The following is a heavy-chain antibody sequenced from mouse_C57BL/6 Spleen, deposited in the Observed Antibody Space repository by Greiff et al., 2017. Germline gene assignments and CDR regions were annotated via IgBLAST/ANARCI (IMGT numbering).Heavy chain of an antibody. CDR1: GYSITSGYY. Sequence: EVKLMESGPGLVKPSQSLSLTCSVTGYSITSGYYWNWIRQFPGNKLEWMGYISYDGSNNYNPSLKNRISITRDTSKNQFFLKLNSVTTEDTATDYCARRGLTGIFDYWGQGTTLTVSS. J-gene: IGHJ2*01. CDR3: ARRGLTGIFDY. CDR2: ISYDGSN. V-gene: IGHV3-6*01. D-gene: IGHD4-1*01.